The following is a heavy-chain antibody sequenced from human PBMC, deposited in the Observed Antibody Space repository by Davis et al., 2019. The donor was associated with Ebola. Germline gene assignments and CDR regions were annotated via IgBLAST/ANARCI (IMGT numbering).Heavy chain of an antibody. CDR3: ARGDCTNGVWCGYYYYGMDV. Sequence: AASVKVSCKASGGTFSSYAISWVRQAPGQGLEWMGGIIPIFGTANYAQKFQGRVTITADESTSTAYIELSSLRSEDTAVYYCARGDCTNGVWCGYYYYGMDVWGKGTTVTVSS. D-gene: IGHD2-8*01. J-gene: IGHJ6*04. CDR1: GGTFSSYA. V-gene: IGHV1-69*13. CDR2: IIPIFGTA.